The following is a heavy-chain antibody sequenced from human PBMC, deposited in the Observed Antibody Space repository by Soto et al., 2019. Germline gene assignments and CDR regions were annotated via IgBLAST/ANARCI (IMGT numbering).Heavy chain of an antibody. J-gene: IGHJ6*02. Sequence: SETLSLTCAVYGGSFSGYYWSWIRQPPGKGLEWIGEINHSGSTNYNPSLKSRVTISVDTSKNQFSLKLSSVTAADTAAYYCARGPIAANYYYGMDVWGQGTTVTVSS. D-gene: IGHD6-13*01. V-gene: IGHV4-34*01. CDR3: ARGPIAANYYYGMDV. CDR1: GGSFSGYY. CDR2: INHSGST.